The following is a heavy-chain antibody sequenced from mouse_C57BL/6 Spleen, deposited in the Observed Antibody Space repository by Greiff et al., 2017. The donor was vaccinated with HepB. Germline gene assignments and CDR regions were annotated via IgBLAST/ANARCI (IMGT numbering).Heavy chain of an antibody. Sequence: EVQLQQSGPGLVKPSQSLSLTCSVTGYSITSGYYWNWIRQFPGNKLEWMGYISYDGSNNYNPSLKNRISITRDTSKNQFFLKLNSVTTEDTATYYCARGRGGYFDVWGTGTTVTVSS. CDR3: ARGRGGYFDV. V-gene: IGHV3-6*01. J-gene: IGHJ1*03. CDR2: ISYDGSN. CDR1: GYSITSGYY.